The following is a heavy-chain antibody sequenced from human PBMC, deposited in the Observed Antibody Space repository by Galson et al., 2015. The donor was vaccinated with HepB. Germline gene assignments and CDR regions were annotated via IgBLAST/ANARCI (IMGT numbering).Heavy chain of an antibody. V-gene: IGHV3-33*01. CDR1: GFTFSSYG. Sequence: SLRLSCAASGFTFSSYGMHWVRQAPGKGLEWVAVIWYDGSNKYYTESVKGRFTISRDNSKNTLYLQMNSLRAEDTAVYYRARDRGRIVGATWSDYWGQGTLVTVSS. J-gene: IGHJ4*02. CDR2: IWYDGSNK. D-gene: IGHD1-26*01. CDR3: ARDRGRIVGATWSDY.